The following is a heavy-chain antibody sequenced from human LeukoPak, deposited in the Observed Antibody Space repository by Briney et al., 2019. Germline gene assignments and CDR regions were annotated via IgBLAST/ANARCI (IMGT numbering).Heavy chain of an antibody. Sequence: PGGSLRLSCAASGFTFSSSAMNWVRQAPGKGLEWVANIKQDGSEKYYVDSVKGRFTISRDNAKNSLYLQMNSLRAEDTAVYYCARLKLLWSNYFDYWGQGTLVTVSS. J-gene: IGHJ4*02. CDR2: IKQDGSEK. CDR1: GFTFSSSA. CDR3: ARLKLLWSNYFDY. V-gene: IGHV3-7*01. D-gene: IGHD2-2*01.